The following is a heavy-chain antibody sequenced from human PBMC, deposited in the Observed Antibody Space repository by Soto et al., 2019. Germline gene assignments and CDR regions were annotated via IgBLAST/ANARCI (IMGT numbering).Heavy chain of an antibody. J-gene: IGHJ3*02. CDR3: AKPTATGGGAFDI. V-gene: IGHV3-23*01. CDR2: ITDTGDST. D-gene: IGHD2-8*02. CDR1: GFTFNNYA. Sequence: PGGSLRLSCAASGFTFNNYAMSWVRQAPGKGLEWISAITDTGDSTLYADSVKGRFTISRDNSKDTLYLQMNSLRADDTALYYCAKPTATGGGAFDIWGQGTTVPV.